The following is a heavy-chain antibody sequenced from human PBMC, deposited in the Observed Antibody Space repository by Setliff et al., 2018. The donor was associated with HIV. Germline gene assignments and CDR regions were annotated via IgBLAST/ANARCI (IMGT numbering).Heavy chain of an antibody. CDR2: ISYDASNK. CDR1: GFTFSTYA. Sequence: PGGSLRLSCAASGFTFSTYAIHWVRQAPGKGLEWVAVISYDASNKYYADSVKGRFTISRDNSKSTVNLQMNSLRADDTAVYYCAREGGCSSSWYFHYFDYWGQGTLVTVSS. J-gene: IGHJ4*02. CDR3: AREGGCSSSWYFHYFDY. D-gene: IGHD6-13*01. V-gene: IGHV3-30*04.